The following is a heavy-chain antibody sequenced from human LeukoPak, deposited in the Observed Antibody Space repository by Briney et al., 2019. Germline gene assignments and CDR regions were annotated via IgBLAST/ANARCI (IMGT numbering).Heavy chain of an antibody. CDR2: IYTSGST. J-gene: IGHJ6*03. D-gene: IGHD5-12*01. V-gene: IGHV4-4*07. CDR3: AREHSGYDSYYYYYMDV. CDR1: GGSISSYY. Sequence: SETLSLTCTVSGGSISSYYWSWIRQPAGKGLEWIGRIYTSGSTNYNPSLKGRVTMSVDTSKNQFSLKLSSVTAADTAVYYCAREHSGYDSYYYYYMDVWGKGTTVTVSS.